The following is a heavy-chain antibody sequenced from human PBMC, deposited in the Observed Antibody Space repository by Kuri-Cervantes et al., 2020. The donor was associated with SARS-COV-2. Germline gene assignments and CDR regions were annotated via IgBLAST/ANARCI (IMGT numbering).Heavy chain of an antibody. CDR2: IYYIGNT. J-gene: IGHJ5*02. CDR1: GGSLRSGSYY. D-gene: IGHD6-13*01. V-gene: IGHV4-39*07. Sequence: SCTVSGGSLRSGSYYRGWIRHSPGKGLEWIGCIYYIGNTLYNPSLKSRLTISVDTSKKQFSLNLSSVTAADTAVYYCARDRGRIAAAGIGWFDPWGQGTLVTVSS. CDR3: ARDRGRIAAAGIGWFDP.